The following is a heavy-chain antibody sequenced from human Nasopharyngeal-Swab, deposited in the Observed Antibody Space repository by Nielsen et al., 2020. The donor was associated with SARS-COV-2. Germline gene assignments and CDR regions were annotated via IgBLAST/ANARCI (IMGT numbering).Heavy chain of an antibody. CDR3: ARVDLALSNYFDY. V-gene: IGHV3-48*03. D-gene: IGHD3-10*01. Sequence: GESLKISCAASGFTFSTYEMNWVRQTPGKGLEWVSYISGTASTIYYADSVKGRFNISRDNAKNSLYLHMNSLTAEDTAIYYCARVDLALSNYFDYWGQGTLVTVSS. J-gene: IGHJ4*02. CDR1: GFTFSTYE. CDR2: ISGTASTI.